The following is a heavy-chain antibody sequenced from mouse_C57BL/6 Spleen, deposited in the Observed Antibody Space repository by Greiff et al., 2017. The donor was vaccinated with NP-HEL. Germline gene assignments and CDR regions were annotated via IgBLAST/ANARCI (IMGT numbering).Heavy chain of an antibody. J-gene: IGHJ3*01. Sequence: LQESGAELARPGASVKLSCKASGYTFTSYGISWVKQRTGQGLEWIGEIYPRSGNTYYNEKFKGKATLTADKSSSTAYMELRSLTSEDSAVYFCARSYDGYSAWFAYWGQGTLVTVSA. CDR1: GYTFTSYG. CDR2: IYPRSGNT. V-gene: IGHV1-81*01. D-gene: IGHD2-3*01. CDR3: ARSYDGYSAWFAY.